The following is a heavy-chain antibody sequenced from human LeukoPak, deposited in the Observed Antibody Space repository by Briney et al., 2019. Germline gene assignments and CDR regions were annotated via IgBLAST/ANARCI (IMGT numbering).Heavy chain of an antibody. Sequence: RTGGSLRLSCAASGFTFSGSAMHWVRQASGKGLERVGRIRSKANSYATAYAASVKGRFTISRDDSKNTAYLQMNSLKTEDTAVYYCTSIAAAVPLWGQGTLVTVSS. D-gene: IGHD6-13*01. V-gene: IGHV3-73*01. CDR2: IRSKANSYAT. CDR1: GFTFSGSA. CDR3: TSIAAAVPL. J-gene: IGHJ4*02.